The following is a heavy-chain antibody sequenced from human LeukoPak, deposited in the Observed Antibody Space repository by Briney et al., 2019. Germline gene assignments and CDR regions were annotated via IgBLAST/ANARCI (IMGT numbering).Heavy chain of an antibody. CDR1: GYTFTGYY. V-gene: IGHV1-18*04. Sequence: ASVKVSCKASGYTFTGYYMHWVRQAPGQGLEWMGRISGHNGKTDYAQKFQGRVTMTTDTSTNTAYMELRSLTSDDTAVYYCARLRYYDSWGDAFDIWGQGTMVTVSS. D-gene: IGHD3-22*01. J-gene: IGHJ3*02. CDR3: ARLRYYDSWGDAFDI. CDR2: ISGHNGKT.